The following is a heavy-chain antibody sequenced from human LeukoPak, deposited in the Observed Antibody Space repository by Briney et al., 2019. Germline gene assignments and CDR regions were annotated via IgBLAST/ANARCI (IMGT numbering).Heavy chain of an antibody. V-gene: IGHV4-30-4*08. CDR3: ARDRYCSSTSCYTCGYYYYYMDV. D-gene: IGHD2-2*02. J-gene: IGHJ6*03. CDR1: GGSISSGDYY. CDR2: IYYSGST. Sequence: PSETLSLTCTVSGGSISSGDYYWSWIRQPPGKGLEWIGYIYYSGSTYYNPSLKSRVTISVDTSKNQFSLKLSSVTAADTAVYYCARDRYCSSTSCYTCGYYYYYMDVWGKGTTVTVSS.